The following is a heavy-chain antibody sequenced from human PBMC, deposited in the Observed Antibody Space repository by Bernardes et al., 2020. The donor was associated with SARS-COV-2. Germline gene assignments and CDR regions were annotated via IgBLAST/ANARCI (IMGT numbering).Heavy chain of an antibody. CDR2: ISGSGDNT. Sequence: GGSLRLSCAASGFSFSTYAMSWVRQAPGQGLEWVSAISGSGDNTYYTDSAKGRFTTSRDNSKNTLDLQMNSLRVEDTAIYYCAKRDGNRYGHGFDYWGQGTLVTVSS. D-gene: IGHD5-18*01. J-gene: IGHJ4*02. V-gene: IGHV3-23*01. CDR1: GFSFSTYA. CDR3: AKRDGNRYGHGFDY.